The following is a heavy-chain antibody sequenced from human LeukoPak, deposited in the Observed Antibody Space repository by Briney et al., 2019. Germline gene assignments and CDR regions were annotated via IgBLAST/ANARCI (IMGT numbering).Heavy chain of an antibody. Sequence: GGSLRLSCAASGFTFSSYSMNWVRQAPGKGLEWVSAISGSGGSTYYADSVKGRFTISRDNSKNTLYLQMNSLRAEDTAVYYCTTDPPGYSGYEGNDAFDIWGQGTMVTVSS. V-gene: IGHV3-23*01. CDR1: GFTFSSYS. CDR3: TTDPPGYSGYEGNDAFDI. CDR2: ISGSGGST. D-gene: IGHD5-12*01. J-gene: IGHJ3*02.